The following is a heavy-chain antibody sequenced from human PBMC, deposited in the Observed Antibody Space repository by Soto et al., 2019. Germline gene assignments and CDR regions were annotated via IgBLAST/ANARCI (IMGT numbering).Heavy chain of an antibody. CDR3: ARPGLPVAENYYYYYYGMDV. V-gene: IGHV5-10-1*01. CDR2: IDPSDSYT. Sequence: GESLKISCKGSGYSFTSYWISWVRRMPGKGLEWMGRIDPSDSYTNYSPSFQGHVTISADKSISTAYLQWSSLKASDTAMYYCARPGLPVAENYYYYYYGMDVWGQGTTVTVSS. D-gene: IGHD6-19*01. CDR1: GYSFTSYW. J-gene: IGHJ6*02.